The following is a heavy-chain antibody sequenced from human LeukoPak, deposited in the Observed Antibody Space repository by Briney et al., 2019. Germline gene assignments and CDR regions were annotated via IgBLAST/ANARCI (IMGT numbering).Heavy chain of an antibody. CDR1: GFTFSSYA. V-gene: IGHV3-30-3*01. CDR3: ARDLEVFRRELPFYYYYYGMDV. Sequence: GRSLRLSCAASGFTFSSYAMHWVRQAPGKGLEWVAVISCDGSNKYYADSVKGRFTISRDNSKNTLYLQMNSLRAEDTAVYYCARDLEVFRRELPFYYYYYGMDVWGQGTTVTVSS. D-gene: IGHD1-26*01. CDR2: ISCDGSNK. J-gene: IGHJ6*02.